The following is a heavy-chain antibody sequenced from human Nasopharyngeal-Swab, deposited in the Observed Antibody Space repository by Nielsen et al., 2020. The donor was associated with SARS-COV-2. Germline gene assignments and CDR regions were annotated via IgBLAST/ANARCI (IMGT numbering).Heavy chain of an antibody. Sequence: ASVKVSCKTSGYTFTRYGISWVRQAPGQGLEWMGWISGYNGNTYYAQEFQGRLTMTTDTSTSTAYMELRTLRSDDTAVYYCAREDRGYCSGGSCYKNFDYWGQGTLVTVSS. V-gene: IGHV1-18*01. J-gene: IGHJ4*02. D-gene: IGHD2-15*01. CDR1: GYTFTRYG. CDR3: AREDRGYCSGGSCYKNFDY. CDR2: ISGYNGNT.